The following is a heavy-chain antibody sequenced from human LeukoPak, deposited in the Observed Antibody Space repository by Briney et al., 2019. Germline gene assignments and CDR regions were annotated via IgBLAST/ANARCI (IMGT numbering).Heavy chain of an antibody. D-gene: IGHD3-10*01. Sequence: GGSLRLSCAASGFTFSSYGMSWVRQAPGKGLEWVSAISGSGGSTYYADSVKGRFTISRDNSKNSLYLQMNSLRAEDTALYYCARHRGDYYYYMDVWGKGTTVTVSS. CDR1: GFTFSSYG. CDR2: ISGSGGST. V-gene: IGHV3-23*01. CDR3: ARHRGDYYYYMDV. J-gene: IGHJ6*03.